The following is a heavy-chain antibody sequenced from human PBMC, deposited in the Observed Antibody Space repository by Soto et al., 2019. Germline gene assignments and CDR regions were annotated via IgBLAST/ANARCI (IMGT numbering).Heavy chain of an antibody. Sequence: QVQLVESGGGVVQPGRSLRLSCTGSGYSFGSHGIHWVRQAPGKGLEWLAIVWYDGSKEYYADSVKGRFTVSRDNSINTAYQQINSLRGDDTAVYDCARTVDYRPDCWGQGTLVTVSS. CDR3: ARTVDYRPDC. CDR1: GYSFGSHG. CDR2: VWYDGSKE. V-gene: IGHV3-33*01. D-gene: IGHD3-16*01. J-gene: IGHJ4*02.